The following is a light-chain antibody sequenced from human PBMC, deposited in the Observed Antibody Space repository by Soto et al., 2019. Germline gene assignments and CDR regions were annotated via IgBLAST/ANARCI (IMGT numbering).Light chain of an antibody. CDR1: QSVSSN. CDR3: QQYNNWPWT. V-gene: IGKV3-15*01. CDR2: GVF. Sequence: EIVMTQSPATLSVSPGERATLSCRTSQSVSSNLAWYQQKPGQAPRLLIYGVFTRATGIPARFSGSGSGTEFTLTISSLQSEDFAVYCCQQYNNWPWTFGQGTKVDIK. J-gene: IGKJ1*01.